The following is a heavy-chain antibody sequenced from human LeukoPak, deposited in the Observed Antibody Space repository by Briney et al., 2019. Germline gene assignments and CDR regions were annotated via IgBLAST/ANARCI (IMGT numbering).Heavy chain of an antibody. CDR3: ARDDGGYFDWSAYYFDY. D-gene: IGHD3-9*01. Sequence: PGGSLRLSCAASGFTFSSYGMHWVRQAPGKGLEWVAVISYDGSNKYYADSVKGRFTISRDNSKNTLYLQMNSLRAEDTAVYYCARDDGGYFDWSAYYFDYWGQGTLVTVSS. CDR2: ISYDGSNK. J-gene: IGHJ4*02. V-gene: IGHV3-30*19. CDR1: GFTFSSYG.